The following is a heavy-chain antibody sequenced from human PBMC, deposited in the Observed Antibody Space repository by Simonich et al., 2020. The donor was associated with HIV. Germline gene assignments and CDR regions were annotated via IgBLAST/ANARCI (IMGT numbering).Heavy chain of an antibody. V-gene: IGHV4-34*01. CDR1: GGSFSGYH. Sequence: QVQLQQWGSGLLKPSETLSLPCAVYGGSFSGYHRSWIRQPPGKGLEWIGEINPIVSANYNPSLTSRVTISLHTSKKQFSLKVNSVTAADTAVYYCATSSGGNEYWGQGTLVTVSS. D-gene: IGHD3-10*01. CDR2: INPIVSA. CDR3: ATSSGGNEY. J-gene: IGHJ4*02.